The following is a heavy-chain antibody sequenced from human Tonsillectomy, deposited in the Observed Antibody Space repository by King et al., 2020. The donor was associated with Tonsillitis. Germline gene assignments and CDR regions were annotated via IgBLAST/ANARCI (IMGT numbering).Heavy chain of an antibody. J-gene: IGHJ3*02. Sequence: QLVQSGAEMKKPGASVKVSCKASGYTFTGYYMHWVRQAPGQGLEWMGWSNPNSGDTNYAQKFQGRVTMTRDTSISTAYMELNSLISDDTAVYYCARAGSGSYGNAFDIWGQGTMVTVSS. CDR1: GYTFTGYY. CDR3: ARAGSGSYGNAFDI. CDR2: SNPNSGDT. D-gene: IGHD1-26*01. V-gene: IGHV1-2*02.